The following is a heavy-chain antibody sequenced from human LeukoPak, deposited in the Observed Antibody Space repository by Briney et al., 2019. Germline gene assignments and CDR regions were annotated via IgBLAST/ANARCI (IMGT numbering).Heavy chain of an antibody. CDR2: INPNSGGT. D-gene: IGHD2-2*01. CDR3: ARGEAPRYCSSTSCPGDY. Sequence: ASVKVSCKASGYTFTGYYMHWVRQAPGQGLEWMGWINPNSGGTNYAQKFQGRVTMTRETSISTAYMELSRLRSDDTAVYYCARGEAPRYCSSTSCPGDYWGQGTLVTVSS. CDR1: GYTFTGYY. V-gene: IGHV1-2*02. J-gene: IGHJ4*02.